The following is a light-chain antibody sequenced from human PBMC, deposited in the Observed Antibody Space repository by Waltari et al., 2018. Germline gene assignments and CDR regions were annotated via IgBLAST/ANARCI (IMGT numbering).Light chain of an antibody. CDR1: QSISNY. CDR2: AAS. J-gene: IGKJ4*01. Sequence: DIQMTQSPSSLSASVGDRVTITCRASQSISNYLNWYQQKPGKAPKLLIYAASTLQSGVPSRFSGSGSGTDFTLTSSSLQPEDIGTYYCQQSYSTPRLTFGGGTKVEIK. CDR3: QQSYSTPRLT. V-gene: IGKV1-39*01.